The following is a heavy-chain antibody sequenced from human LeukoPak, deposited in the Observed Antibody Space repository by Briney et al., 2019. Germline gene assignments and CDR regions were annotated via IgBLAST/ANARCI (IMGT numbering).Heavy chain of an antibody. J-gene: IGHJ4*02. CDR3: ARDLGYSGYSSSLDY. Sequence: HPGGSLRLSCAASGFTFSSYWMHWVRQAPGKGLVWVSRISSDGSSTSCADSVKGRFTISRDNAKNTLYLQMNSLRAEDTAVYYCARDLGYSGYSSSLDYWGQGTLVTVSS. CDR1: GFTFSSYW. D-gene: IGHD5-12*01. CDR2: ISSDGSST. V-gene: IGHV3-74*01.